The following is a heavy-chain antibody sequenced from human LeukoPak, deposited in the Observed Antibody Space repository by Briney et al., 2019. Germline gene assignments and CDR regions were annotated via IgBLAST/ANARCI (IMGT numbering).Heavy chain of an antibody. J-gene: IGHJ4*02. V-gene: IGHV1-24*01. Sequence: ASVKVSCKVSGYTLTELSMHWVRQAPGTGLEWMGGFDPEDSETIYAQKFQGRVTMTEDTSTDTAYMELSSLRSEDTAVYYCATDVRGVTYFFDYWGQGTLVTVSS. CDR1: GYTLTELS. CDR2: FDPEDSET. D-gene: IGHD3-10*02. CDR3: ATDVRGVTYFFDY.